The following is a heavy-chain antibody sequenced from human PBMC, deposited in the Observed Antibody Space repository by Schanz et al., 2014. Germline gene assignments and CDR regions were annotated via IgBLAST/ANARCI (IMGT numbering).Heavy chain of an antibody. CDR3: ARDGEAAAGCDY. Sequence: QVQLVQSGAEVKKPGASVKVSCEASGYTFTSYYIHWFRQAPGQGLEWMGLINPSGGSTNYAQKFRGRVTMTRDTSTSTVYMELSSLRSEDTAVYFCARDGEAAAGCDYWGQGTLXTVSS. V-gene: IGHV1-46*03. D-gene: IGHD6-13*01. J-gene: IGHJ4*02. CDR2: INPSGGST. CDR1: GYTFTSYY.